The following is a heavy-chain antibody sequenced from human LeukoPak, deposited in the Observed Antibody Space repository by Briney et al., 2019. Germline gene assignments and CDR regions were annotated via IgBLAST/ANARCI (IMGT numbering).Heavy chain of an antibody. Sequence: GSSVKVPCKASGGTFSSYAISWVRQAPGQGLEWMGRIIPIFGTANYAQKFQGRVTITTDESTSTAYMELSSLRSEDTAVYYCARGGLYCSGGSCYSESFDYWGQGTLVTVSS. CDR2: IIPIFGTA. D-gene: IGHD2-15*01. CDR1: GGTFSSYA. CDR3: ARGGLYCSGGSCYSESFDY. J-gene: IGHJ4*02. V-gene: IGHV1-69*05.